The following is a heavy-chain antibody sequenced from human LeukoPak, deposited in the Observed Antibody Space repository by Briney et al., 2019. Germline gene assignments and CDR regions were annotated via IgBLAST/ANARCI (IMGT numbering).Heavy chain of an antibody. D-gene: IGHD3-22*01. CDR3: ARGDSIGYYSGFQH. V-gene: IGHV5-51*01. J-gene: IGHJ1*01. CDR2: IYPDDSYT. CDR1: GYSFSSYW. Sequence: GESLKISCKGLGYSFSSYWIGWGRQMPGKGLEWMGIIYPDDSYTTYSPSFQGQVTISADKSIDTAYLHWSSLKASDTAMYYCARGDSIGYYSGFQHWGQGSLVIVSS.